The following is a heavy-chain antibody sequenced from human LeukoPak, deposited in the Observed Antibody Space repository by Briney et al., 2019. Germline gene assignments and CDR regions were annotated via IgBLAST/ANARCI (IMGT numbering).Heavy chain of an antibody. Sequence: NTSETLSLTCTVSGGPIRSYYWSGIRQPPGGRLEGIGYIYYRGSTNYNPSLKSRVTISVDTSKNKFSLKLSSVTAADTAVYYCARSDIYCSGGNCPPNTFDAFDIWGQGTMVTVSS. V-gene: IGHV4-59*01. J-gene: IGHJ3*02. D-gene: IGHD2-15*01. CDR3: ARSDIYCSGGNCPPNTFDAFDI. CDR1: GGPIRSYY. CDR2: IYYRGST.